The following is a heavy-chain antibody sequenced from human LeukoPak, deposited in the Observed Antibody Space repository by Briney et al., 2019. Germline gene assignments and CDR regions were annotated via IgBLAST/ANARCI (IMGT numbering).Heavy chain of an antibody. J-gene: IGHJ4*02. D-gene: IGHD1-26*01. CDR3: ARDLGAGGTYRGKLDY. V-gene: IGHV3-11*06. CDR1: GFTFSEYY. Sequence: PGGSLRLSCAASGFTFSEYYMSWIRQAPGKGLEWVTYISSSSSYTNYADSVKGRFTISRDNAKKSVYLQMNSLGAEDTAVYYCARDLGAGGTYRGKLDYWGQGTLVTVSS. CDR2: ISSSSSYT.